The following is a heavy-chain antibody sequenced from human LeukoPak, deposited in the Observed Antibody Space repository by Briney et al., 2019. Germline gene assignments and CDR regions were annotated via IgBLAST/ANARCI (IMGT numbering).Heavy chain of an antibody. D-gene: IGHD2-15*01. CDR2: INAGNGNT. CDR3: ARDRHCSDSSCDVGDAGLDP. CDR1: GYTFTSYA. Sequence: ASVKVSCKASGYTFTSYAMHWVRQAPGQRLEWMGWINAGNGNTKYSQEFQGRVTMTRDMSTSTVYMELSSLRSEDTAVYYCARDRHCSDSSCDVGDAGLDPWGQGTLVTVSS. J-gene: IGHJ5*02. V-gene: IGHV1-3*03.